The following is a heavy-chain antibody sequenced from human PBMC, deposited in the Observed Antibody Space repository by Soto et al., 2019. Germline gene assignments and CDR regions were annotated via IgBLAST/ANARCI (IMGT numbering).Heavy chain of an antibody. CDR2: IXXXDXYX. Sequence: GESLKISCKGSGYSFTSYWISWVRQMPGKGLEWXGXIXXXDXYXXXSXXXXGHVTISADKSISTAYLQWSSLKASDTAMYYCARLGRGGSYSVDYWGQGTLVTVSS. V-gene: IGHV5-10-1*01. J-gene: IGHJ4*02. D-gene: IGHD1-26*01. CDR3: ARLGRGGSYSVDY. CDR1: GYSFTSYW.